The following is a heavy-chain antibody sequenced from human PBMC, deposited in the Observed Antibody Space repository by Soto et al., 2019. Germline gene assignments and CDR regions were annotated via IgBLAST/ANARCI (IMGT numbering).Heavy chain of an antibody. CDR3: AREGSSSYPTDYYYYGMDV. Sequence: PGGSLRLSCAASGFTFSSYVMHWVRQAPGKGLEWVAVIWYDGSNKYYADSVKGRFTISRDNSKNTLYLQMNSLRAEDTAVYYCAREGSSSYPTDYYYYGMDVWGQGTTVTVSS. CDR1: GFTFSSYV. V-gene: IGHV3-33*01. D-gene: IGHD6-6*01. J-gene: IGHJ6*02. CDR2: IWYDGSNK.